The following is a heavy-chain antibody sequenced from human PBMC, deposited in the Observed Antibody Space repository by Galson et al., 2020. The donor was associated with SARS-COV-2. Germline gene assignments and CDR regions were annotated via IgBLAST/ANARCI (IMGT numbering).Heavy chain of an antibody. J-gene: IGHJ2*01. CDR1: GGSISSYY. CDR3: ARDPGDKGYCSSISCYVDWYFDV. V-gene: IGHV4-59*01. Sequence: ASETLSLTCTVSGGSISSYYWSWIRQPPGKGLEWIGYIYYSGSTNYNPSLKSRVTISVDTSKNQFSLKLSSVTAADTAVYYCARDPGDKGYCSSISCYVDWYFDVWGRGTLVTVSS. CDR2: IYYSGST. D-gene: IGHD2-2*01.